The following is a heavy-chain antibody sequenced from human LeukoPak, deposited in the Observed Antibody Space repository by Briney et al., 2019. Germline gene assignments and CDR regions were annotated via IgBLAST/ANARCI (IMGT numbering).Heavy chain of an antibody. J-gene: IGHJ6*02. CDR2: INTNTGNP. D-gene: IGHD2-2*01. CDR1: GYTFTSYA. V-gene: IGHV7-4-1*02. CDR3: ARVYCSSTSCLSDCYYYGMDV. Sequence: GASVKVSCKASGYTFTSYAMNWVRQAPGQGLEWMGWINTNTGNPTYAQGFTGRFVFSLDTSVSTAYLQISSLKAEDTAVYYCARVYCSSTSCLSDCYYYGMDVWGQGTTVTVSS.